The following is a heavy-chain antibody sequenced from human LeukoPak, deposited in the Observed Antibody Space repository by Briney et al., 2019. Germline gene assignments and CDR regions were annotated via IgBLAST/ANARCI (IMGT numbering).Heavy chain of an antibody. CDR2: ISSSGSTI. V-gene: IGHV3-48*03. Sequence: GGSLRLSCAASGFTFSSYEMNWVRQAPGKGLEWVSYISSSGSTIYYADSVKGRFTISRDNAKNSLYLQMNSLRAEDTAVYYCAKVLEQLVPDYWGQGTLVTVSS. CDR3: AKVLEQLVPDY. D-gene: IGHD6-6*01. J-gene: IGHJ4*02. CDR1: GFTFSSYE.